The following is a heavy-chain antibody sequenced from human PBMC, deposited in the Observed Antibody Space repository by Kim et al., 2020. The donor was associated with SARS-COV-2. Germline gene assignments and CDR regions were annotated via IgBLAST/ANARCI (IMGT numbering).Heavy chain of an antibody. J-gene: IGHJ4*02. D-gene: IGHD3-10*01. V-gene: IGHV1-3*04. Sequence: ASVKVSCKASGYTFTTYSIHWVRQAPGQRPEWMGWIHTGNGYAKYSRKFEGRVTITRDTSANTAYMYMTGLTTEDTAVYYCTREAGAYGSGTQNPDYWGQGSLVIVSS. CDR3: TREAGAYGSGTQNPDY. CDR2: IHTGNGYA. CDR1: GYTFTTYS.